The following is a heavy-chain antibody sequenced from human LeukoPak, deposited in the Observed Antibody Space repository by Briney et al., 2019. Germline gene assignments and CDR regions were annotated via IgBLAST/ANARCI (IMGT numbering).Heavy chain of an antibody. CDR3: ARDREPYYYDSSGYYNWFDP. CDR1: GFTFSSYA. CDR2: ISGSGGST. J-gene: IGHJ5*02. V-gene: IGHV3-23*01. D-gene: IGHD3-22*01. Sequence: PGGSLRLSCAASGFTFSSYAMSWVRQAPGKGLEWVSAISGSGGSTYYADSVKGRFTISRDNSKNTLYLQMNSLRAEDTAVYYCARDREPYYYDSSGYYNWFDPWGQGTLVTVSS.